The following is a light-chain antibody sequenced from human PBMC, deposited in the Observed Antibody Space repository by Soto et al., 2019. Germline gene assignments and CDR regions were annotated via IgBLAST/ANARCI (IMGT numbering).Light chain of an antibody. CDR3: AAWDGSLNGYV. Sequence: QAVVTQPPSTSGTPGQRVTISCSGSSSNIGSYTVNWYQHLPGTAPKLLIYSNNQRPSGVPDRFSGSKSGTSASLAVSGLQSEDEADYYCAAWDGSLNGYVFGTGTKVTVL. J-gene: IGLJ1*01. CDR1: SSNIGSYT. V-gene: IGLV1-44*01. CDR2: SNN.